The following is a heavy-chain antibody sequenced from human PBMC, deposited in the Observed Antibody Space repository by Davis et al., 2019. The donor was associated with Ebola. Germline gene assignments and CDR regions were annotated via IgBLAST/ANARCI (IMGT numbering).Heavy chain of an antibody. CDR1: GGTFSSYA. V-gene: IGHV1-69*13. CDR2: IIPVSGVP. CDR3: ARVRYSDGSGYFFEQSH. J-gene: IGHJ4*02. Sequence: SVTVSCKPSGGTFSSYAISWVRPAPGQGLDWMGGIIPVSGVPKYAQDFQGRVTLTADESTSTACMELSSLRSEDTAMYYCARVRYSDGSGYFFEQSHWGQGTLVTVSS. D-gene: IGHD3-22*01.